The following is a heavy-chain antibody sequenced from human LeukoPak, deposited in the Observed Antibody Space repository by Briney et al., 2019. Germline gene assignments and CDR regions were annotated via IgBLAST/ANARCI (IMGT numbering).Heavy chain of an antibody. CDR3: ARENPPTY. J-gene: IGHJ4*02. Sequence: SETLSLTCTVSGGSISSGGYYWSWIRQHPGKGLEWIGRIYSSGNTNYNRSLKSRLTMSVDTSKNQFSLNLSSVTAADTAVYFCARENPPTYWGQGILVTVSS. CDR2: IYSSGNT. V-gene: IGHV4-39*07. CDR1: GGSISSGGYY.